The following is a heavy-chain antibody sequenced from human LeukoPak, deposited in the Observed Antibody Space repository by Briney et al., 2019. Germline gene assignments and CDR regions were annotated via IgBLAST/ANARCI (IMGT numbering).Heavy chain of an antibody. CDR2: ISGTSGSS. J-gene: IGHJ6*02. CDR1: GYRFDTYG. D-gene: IGHD2-15*01. CDR3: ARDAGGIARSNRNYYSGLDV. V-gene: IGHV1-18*04. Sequence: ASVKVSCKASGYRFDTYGISWVRQAPGQGLEWMGRISGTSGSSYFAEKFQDRVTMTTDSSINTVYMELKSLRYADTAVYYCARDAGGIARSNRNYYSGLDVWGQGTTVTVFS.